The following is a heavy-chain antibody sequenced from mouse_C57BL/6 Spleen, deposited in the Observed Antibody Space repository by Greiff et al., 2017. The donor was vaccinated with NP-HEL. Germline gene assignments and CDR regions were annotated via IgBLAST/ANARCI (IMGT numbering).Heavy chain of an antibody. J-gene: IGHJ2*01. Sequence: VQLQQSGPVLVKPGASVKMSCKASGYTFTDYYMNWVKQSHGKSLEWIGVINPYNGGTSYNQKFKGKATLTVDKSSSTAYMALNSLTSEDSAVYYCARSSITTVVATDYFDYWGQGTTLTVSS. CDR2: INPYNGGT. D-gene: IGHD1-1*01. CDR1: GYTFTDYY. CDR3: ARSSITTVVATDYFDY. V-gene: IGHV1-19*01.